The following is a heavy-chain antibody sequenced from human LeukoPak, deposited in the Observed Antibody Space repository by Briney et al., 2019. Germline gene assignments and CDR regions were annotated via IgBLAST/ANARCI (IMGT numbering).Heavy chain of an antibody. CDR2: LYNSGTT. Sequence: PSETLSLTCTVTGGSINTYYWSWIRQPPGKGLEWIGYLYNSGTTNYNPSLKRRVSISGDTSKNQFSLKLNSVTAADTAVYYCARRGVKTTRFDYWGQGILVTVSS. V-gene: IGHV4-59*01. D-gene: IGHD1-1*01. CDR1: GGSINTYY. J-gene: IGHJ4*02. CDR3: ARRGVKTTRFDY.